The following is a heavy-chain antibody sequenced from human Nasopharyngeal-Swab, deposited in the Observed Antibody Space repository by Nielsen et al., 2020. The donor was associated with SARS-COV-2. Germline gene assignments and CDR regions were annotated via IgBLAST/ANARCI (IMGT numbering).Heavy chain of an antibody. V-gene: IGHV1-69*06. Sequence: VNVTCKASGGTYSSYAISWVRQAPGQGREWMGGIIPIFGTANYAQKFQGRVTITADKSTSTAYMELSSLRSEDTAVYYCARALWVGYDILTGYYGGAYYYYYMDVWGKGTTVTVSS. CDR1: GGTYSSYA. D-gene: IGHD3-9*01. CDR2: IIPIFGTA. CDR3: ARALWVGYDILTGYYGGAYYYYYMDV. J-gene: IGHJ6*03.